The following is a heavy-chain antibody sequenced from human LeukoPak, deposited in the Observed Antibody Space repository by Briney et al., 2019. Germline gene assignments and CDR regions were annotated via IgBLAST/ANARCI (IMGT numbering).Heavy chain of an antibody. CDR2: IIPIFGTA. V-gene: IGHV1-69*05. D-gene: IGHD2-15*01. CDR3: ARDYCSGGSCYFYFDY. CDR1: GGTFSSYA. J-gene: IGHJ4*02. Sequence: SVKVSCKASGGTFSSYAISWVRQAPGQGLEWMGGIIPIFGTANYAQKFQGRVTITTDESTSTAYMELSSLRSEDTAVHYCARDYCSGGSCYFYFDYWGQGTLVTVSS.